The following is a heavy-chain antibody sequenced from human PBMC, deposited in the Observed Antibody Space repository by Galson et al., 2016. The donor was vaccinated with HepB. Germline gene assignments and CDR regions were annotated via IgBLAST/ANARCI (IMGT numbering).Heavy chain of an antibody. D-gene: IGHD1/OR15-1a*01. CDR1: SVTFSSNG. CDR2: ISDSGITK. J-gene: IGHJ6*02. CDR3: ARAMRTVRLSHGMDV. Sequence: SLRLSCAGSSVTFSSNGMNWVRQAPGKGLEWVSFISDSGITKDYADFAKGRFTISGDNSEKSLYLQLDGLRDEDSGVYYCARAMRTVRLSHGMDVWGQGTTVIVSS. V-gene: IGHV3-48*02.